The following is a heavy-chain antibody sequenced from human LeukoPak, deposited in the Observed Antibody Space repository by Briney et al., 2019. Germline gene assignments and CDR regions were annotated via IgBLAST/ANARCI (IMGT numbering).Heavy chain of an antibody. CDR3: ARDKGIVGATTFGNWFDP. CDR1: GGSISSYY. D-gene: IGHD1-26*01. CDR2: IYTSGST. Sequence: SETLSLTCTVPGGSISSYYWSWIRQPAGKGLEWIGRIYTSGSTNYNPSLKSRVTMSVDTSKNQFSLKLSSVTAADTAVYYCARDKGIVGATTFGNWFDPWGQGTLVTVSS. V-gene: IGHV4-4*07. J-gene: IGHJ5*02.